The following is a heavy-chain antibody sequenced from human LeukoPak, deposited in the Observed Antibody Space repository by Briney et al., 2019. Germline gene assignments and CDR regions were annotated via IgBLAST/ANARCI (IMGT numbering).Heavy chain of an antibody. CDR2: INPNSGGT. CDR3: ARDGGIWSGYLT. Sequence: ASVKVSCKASGYTFTSYGISWVRQAPGQGLEWMGWINPNSGGTNYAQKFQGRVTMTRDTSISTAYMELSRLRSDDAAVYYCARDGGIWSGYLTWGQGTLVTVSS. V-gene: IGHV1-2*02. J-gene: IGHJ5*02. CDR1: GYTFTSYG. D-gene: IGHD3-3*01.